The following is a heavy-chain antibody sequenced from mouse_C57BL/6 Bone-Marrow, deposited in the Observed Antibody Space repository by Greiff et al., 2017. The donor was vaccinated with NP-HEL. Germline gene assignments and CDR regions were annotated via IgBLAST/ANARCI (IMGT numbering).Heavy chain of an antibody. CDR1: GFTFSDYG. CDR3: ARRDWDVYWYFDV. Sequence: DVKLVESGGGLVKPGGSLKLSCAASGFTFSDYGMHWVRQAPEKGLEWVAYISSGSSTIYYADTVKGRFTISRDNAKNTLFLQMTSLRSEDTAMYYCARRDWDVYWYFDVWGTGTTVTVSS. CDR2: ISSGSSTI. J-gene: IGHJ1*03. V-gene: IGHV5-17*01. D-gene: IGHD4-1*01.